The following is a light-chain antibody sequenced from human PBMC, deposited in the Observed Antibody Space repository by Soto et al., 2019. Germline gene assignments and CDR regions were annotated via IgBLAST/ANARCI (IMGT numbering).Light chain of an antibody. V-gene: IGKV3-15*01. J-gene: IGKJ5*01. CDR1: QSVSSN. CDR3: QHYAGGSRIT. CDR2: GAS. Sequence: EIVMTQSPATLSVSPGERATLSCRASQSVSSNLAWYQQKPGQAPRLLIYGASTRATGIPARFSGSGSGTEFTLTISRLEPEDFALYYCQHYAGGSRITFGQGTRLEIK.